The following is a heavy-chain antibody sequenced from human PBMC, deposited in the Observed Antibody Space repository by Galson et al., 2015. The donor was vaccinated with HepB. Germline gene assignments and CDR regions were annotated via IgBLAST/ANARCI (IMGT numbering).Heavy chain of an antibody. Sequence: SLRLSCAASGFTFSSYAMSWVRQAPGKGLEWVSTISGSGGSTYYADSVKGRFTISRDNSKNTLYLQMNSLRAEDTAVYYCAKVPGVAGGGDYWGQGTLVTVSS. J-gene: IGHJ4*02. D-gene: IGHD6-19*01. CDR1: GFTFSSYA. V-gene: IGHV3-23*01. CDR3: AKVPGVAGGGDY. CDR2: ISGSGGST.